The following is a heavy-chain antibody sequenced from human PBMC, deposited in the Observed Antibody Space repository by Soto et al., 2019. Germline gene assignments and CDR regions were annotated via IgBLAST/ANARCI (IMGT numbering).Heavy chain of an antibody. CDR2: SRDKVHSHTT. J-gene: IGHJ4*02. V-gene: IGHV3-72*01. Sequence: EVQLAESGGGLVQPGGSLRLSCAASGFTFSDHYMDWVRQAPGKGLEWVGRSRDKVHSHTTEYAASVKGRFTISRGDSENSLYLQMNNLKTEDTAVYYCARGVVSTGYFDYWGQGTLVTVSS. CDR1: GFTFSDHY. CDR3: ARGVVSTGYFDY. D-gene: IGHD5-12*01.